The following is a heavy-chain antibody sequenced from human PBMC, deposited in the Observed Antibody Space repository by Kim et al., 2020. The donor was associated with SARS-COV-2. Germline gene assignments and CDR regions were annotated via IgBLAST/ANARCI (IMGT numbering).Heavy chain of an antibody. CDR2: T. Sequence: TEYAASVKGRFTISRDDSKSIAYLQMNSLKTEDTAVYYCTRYVSGWGFDPWGQGTLVTVSS. D-gene: IGHD6-19*01. CDR3: TRYVSGWGFDP. J-gene: IGHJ5*02. V-gene: IGHV3-49*02.